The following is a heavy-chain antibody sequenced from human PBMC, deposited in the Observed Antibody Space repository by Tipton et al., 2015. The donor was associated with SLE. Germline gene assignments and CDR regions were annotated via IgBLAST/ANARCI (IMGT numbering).Heavy chain of an antibody. CDR2: IIPIFGTA. V-gene: IGHV1-69*01. J-gene: IGHJ3*02. D-gene: IGHD1-26*01. Sequence: QVQLVQSGPEVRKPGSSVKVSCKASGGTFSSYAISWVRQAPGQGLEWMGGIIPIFGTANYAQKFQGRVTITADESTSTAYMELSSLRSEDTAVYYCTTEEVGATADAFDIWGQGTMVTVSS. CDR3: TTEEVGATADAFDI. CDR1: GGTFSSYA.